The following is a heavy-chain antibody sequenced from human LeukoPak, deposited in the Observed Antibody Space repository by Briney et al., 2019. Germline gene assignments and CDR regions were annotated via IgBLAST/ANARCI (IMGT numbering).Heavy chain of an antibody. CDR2: IRFDGSNK. J-gene: IGHJ4*02. CDR1: GFTFSNYG. CDR3: AKEGYSYGRSDNYYFDY. V-gene: IGHV3-30*02. Sequence: PGGSLRLSCATSGFTFSNYGMHWVRQAPGKGLEWVAFIRFDGSNKYYADSVKGRFTISRDNSKNTLYLQMNSLRAEDTALYYCAKEGYSYGRSDNYYFDYWGQGTLVTVSS. D-gene: IGHD5-18*01.